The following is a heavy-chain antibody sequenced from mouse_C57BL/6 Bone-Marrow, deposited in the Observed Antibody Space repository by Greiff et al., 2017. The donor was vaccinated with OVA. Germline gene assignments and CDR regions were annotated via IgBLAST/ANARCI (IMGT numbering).Heavy chain of an antibody. J-gene: IGHJ4*01. D-gene: IGHD2-3*01. V-gene: IGHV5-12*01. CDR1: GFTFSDYY. CDR2: ISNGGGST. Sequence: DVKLVESGGGLVQPGGSLKLSCAASGFTFSDYYMYWVRQTPEKRLEWVAYISNGGGSTYYPDTVKGRFTLSRDNAKNTLYLQMSRLKSEDTAMYYCARQGLLPFMDYWGQGTSVTVSS. CDR3: ARQGLLPFMDY.